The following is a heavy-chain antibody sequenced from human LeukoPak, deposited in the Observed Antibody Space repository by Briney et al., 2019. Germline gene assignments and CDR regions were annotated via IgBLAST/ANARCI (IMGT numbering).Heavy chain of an antibody. CDR2: IYSGSSI. J-gene: IGHJ4*02. D-gene: IGHD3-16*01. CDR3: ARGGGTWSLFEY. CDR1: GFTVNNNY. V-gene: IGHV3-66*01. Sequence: GGSLRLSCAASGFTVNNNYMNWVRQAPGKGLEWVSVIYSGSSIYYADSVKGRFTISRDNHKNTLYLQMNSLRVEDTAVYYCARGGGTWSLFEYWGQGTLVTVSS.